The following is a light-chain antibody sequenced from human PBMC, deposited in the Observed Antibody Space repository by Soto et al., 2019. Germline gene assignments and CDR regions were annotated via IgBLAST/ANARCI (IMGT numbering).Light chain of an antibody. CDR2: LGS. J-gene: IGKJ1*01. Sequence: DIVLTQSPLSLAFTPGQPASITCRSSQSLLYSNGYNYLDWYLQKPGQSPQFLIYLGSNRASGGPDRFSGSGAGTDFTLKISRVEAEDLGVYCCMGTLPTLLTVGKPTQLAIK. CDR3: MGTLPTLLT. V-gene: IGKV2-28*01. CDR1: QSLLYSNGYNY.